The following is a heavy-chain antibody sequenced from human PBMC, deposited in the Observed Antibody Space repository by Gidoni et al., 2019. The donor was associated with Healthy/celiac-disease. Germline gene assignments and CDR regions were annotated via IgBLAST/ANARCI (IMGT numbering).Heavy chain of an antibody. D-gene: IGHD6-19*01. CDR1: GYTFTGYY. J-gene: IGHJ6*02. Sequence: QVPLVQSGAEVKKPGASVKVPCKASGYTFTGYYMPWVRQAPGQGLEWMGWINPNSGGTNYAQKFQGRVTMTRDTSISTAYMELSRLRSDDTAVYYCARDLSSTMAGTFGDYYYGMDVWGQGTTVTVSS. V-gene: IGHV1-2*02. CDR2: INPNSGGT. CDR3: ARDLSSTMAGTFGDYYYGMDV.